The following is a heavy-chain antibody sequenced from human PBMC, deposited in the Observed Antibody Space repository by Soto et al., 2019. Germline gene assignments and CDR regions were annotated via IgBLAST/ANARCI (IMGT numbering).Heavy chain of an antibody. CDR2: ITDDGSDK. CDR1: GFTFRNYG. V-gene: IGHV3-30*03. CDR3: SRVPGYGGLNWKFDL. Sequence: GGSLRLSCVASGFTFRNYGMLWVRQAPGEGLQWVTVITDDGSDKKYADSVKGRFTISRDNSKNTLYLEMNGLRIDDTAVYYCSRVPGYGGLNWKFDLWGRGTLVTVSS. J-gene: IGHJ2*01. D-gene: IGHD4-17*01.